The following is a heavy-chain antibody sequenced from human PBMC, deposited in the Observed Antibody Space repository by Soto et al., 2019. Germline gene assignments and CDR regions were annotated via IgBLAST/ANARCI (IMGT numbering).Heavy chain of an antibody. Sequence: QVQLQQWGAGLLKPSETLSLNCAVTGGSLSGYYWSWIRQPPGKGLEWIGEVKDGGHTNYSPSLRGXXTXSXXPSNNQVSLRLNSVTAAETGVYYCARGQEGVVATHWDQGSLVTVSS. D-gene: IGHD5-12*01. CDR2: VKDGGHT. CDR1: GGSLSGYY. V-gene: IGHV4-34*01. CDR3: ARGQEGVVATH. J-gene: IGHJ4*02.